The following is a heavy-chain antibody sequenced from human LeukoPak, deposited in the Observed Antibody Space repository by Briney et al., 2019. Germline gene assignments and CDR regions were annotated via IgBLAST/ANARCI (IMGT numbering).Heavy chain of an antibody. CDR3: AREQGDFWSGYQKYYFDY. CDR1: GGSISSYY. D-gene: IGHD3-3*01. Sequence: SETLSLTCTVSGGSISSYYWSWIRQPPGKGLEWIGYIYYSGSTNYNPSLKSRVTISVDTSKNQFSLKLSSVTAADTAVYYCAREQGDFWSGYQKYYFDYWGQGTLVTVSS. V-gene: IGHV4-59*01. CDR2: IYYSGST. J-gene: IGHJ4*02.